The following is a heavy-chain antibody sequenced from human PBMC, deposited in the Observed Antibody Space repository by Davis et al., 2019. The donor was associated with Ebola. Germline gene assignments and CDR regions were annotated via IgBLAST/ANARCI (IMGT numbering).Heavy chain of an antibody. V-gene: IGHV7-4-1*02. CDR2: VNTYTGNP. CDR3: VRGESYYGSSFDY. CDR1: GYTFTRYT. J-gene: IGHJ4*02. Sequence: ASVKVSCKASGYTFTRYTMNWVRQAPGQGLEWMGWVNTYTGNPTYGQGFTGRFVFSLDTSVSTAYLEISSLKAEDSAVYYCVRGESYYGSSFDYWGQGALVTVSP. D-gene: IGHD1-26*01.